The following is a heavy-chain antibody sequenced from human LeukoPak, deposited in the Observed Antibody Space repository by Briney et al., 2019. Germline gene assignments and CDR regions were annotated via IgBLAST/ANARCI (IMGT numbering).Heavy chain of an antibody. J-gene: IGHJ6*02. Sequence: GGSLRLSCAASGFTFSGSAMHWVRQASGKGLEWVGRIRSKANNYATAYAASVKGRFTISRDDSKNTAYLQMNSLKTEDTAMYYCTRQNYYDGSGYIPYYYGMDVWGQGTTVTVSS. CDR1: GFTFSGSA. V-gene: IGHV3-73*01. CDR2: IRSKANNYAT. CDR3: TRQNYYDGSGYIPYYYGMDV. D-gene: IGHD3-22*01.